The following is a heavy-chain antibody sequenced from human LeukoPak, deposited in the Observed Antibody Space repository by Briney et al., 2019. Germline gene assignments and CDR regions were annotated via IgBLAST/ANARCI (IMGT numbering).Heavy chain of an antibody. CDR2: ISYDGSNK. J-gene: IGHJ6*02. CDR1: GFTFSSYA. V-gene: IGHV3-30-3*01. D-gene: IGHD6-19*01. CDR3: ARDNGVEQWPVLEVGSNGMDV. Sequence: GGSLRLSCAASGFTFSSYAMHWVRQAPGKGLEWVAVISYDGSNKYYADSVKGRFTISRDNSKNTLYLQMNSLRAEDTAVYYCARDNGVEQWPVLEVGSNGMDVWGQGTTVTVSS.